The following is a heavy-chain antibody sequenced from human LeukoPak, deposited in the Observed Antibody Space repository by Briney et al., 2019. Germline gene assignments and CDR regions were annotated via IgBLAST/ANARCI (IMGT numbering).Heavy chain of an antibody. J-gene: IGHJ6*04. CDR1: GGSISSGGYS. D-gene: IGHD1-1*01. CDR2: IYHSGST. V-gene: IGHV4-30-2*01. CDR3: ARGPGGGYYYGMDV. Sequence: TLSLTCAVSGGSISSGGYSWSWIRQPPGKGLEWIGYIYHSGSTYYNPSLKSRVTISVDRSKNQFSLKLCSVTAAGTAVYYCARGPGGGYYYGMDVWGKGTTVTVSS.